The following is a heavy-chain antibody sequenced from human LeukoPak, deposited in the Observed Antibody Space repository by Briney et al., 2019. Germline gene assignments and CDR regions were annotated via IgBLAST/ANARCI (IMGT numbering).Heavy chain of an antibody. V-gene: IGHV4-59*01. CDR2: IYYSGDT. D-gene: IGHD3-3*01. CDR3: ARAETQYYDFWSGYHNWFDP. J-gene: IGHJ5*02. CDR1: GGSIRDYY. Sequence: SETLSLTCTVSGGSIRDYYWNWIRQPPGKGLEWIGYIYYSGDTNYNPSLKSRVTISVDTSKNQFSLKLSSVTAADTAVYYCARAETQYYDFWSGYHNWFDPWGQGTLVTVSS.